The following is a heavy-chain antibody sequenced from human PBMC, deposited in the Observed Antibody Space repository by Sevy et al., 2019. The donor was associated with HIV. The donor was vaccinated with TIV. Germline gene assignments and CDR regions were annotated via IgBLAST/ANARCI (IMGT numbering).Heavy chain of an antibody. Sequence: GGSLRLSCAASGFTFSNAWMSWVRQAPGKGLEWVGRIKSKTDGGTTDYAAPVKGRFTISRDDSKNTLYLQMNSLRVEDTAVYYCAQEQLGRFDSWGQGTLVTVSS. CDR3: AQEQLGRFDS. J-gene: IGHJ4*02. CDR2: IKSKTDGGTT. CDR1: GFTFSNAW. D-gene: IGHD6-13*01. V-gene: IGHV3-15*05.